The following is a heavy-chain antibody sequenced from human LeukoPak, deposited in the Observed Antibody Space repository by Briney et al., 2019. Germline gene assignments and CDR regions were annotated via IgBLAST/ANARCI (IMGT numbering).Heavy chain of an antibody. CDR1: GFTFSNYA. CDR3: AKWGNYYVLTAYYDPAY. CDR2: ITGSGGGT. Sequence: GASLRLSCAASGFTFSNYAMSWVRQAPGKGLEWVSAITGSGGGTYYADSEKGRFTISRDNSKNTLYLQMNSLRAEDTAVYYCAKWGNYYVLTAYYDPAYCGQGTLVTVSS. J-gene: IGHJ4*02. D-gene: IGHD3-9*01. V-gene: IGHV3-23*01.